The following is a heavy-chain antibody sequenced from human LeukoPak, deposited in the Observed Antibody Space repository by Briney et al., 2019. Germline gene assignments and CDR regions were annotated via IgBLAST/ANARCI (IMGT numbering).Heavy chain of an antibody. V-gene: IGHV1-69*13. CDR3: ASRGITMVRGPYYYYYYGMDV. CDR1: GGTFSSYA. Sequence: SSVKVSCKASGGTFSSYAISWVRQAPGQGLEWMGGINNIFGTANYAQKFQGRVTITAEESTSTAYMELSSLRSEDTAVYYCASRGITMVRGPYYYYYYGMDVWGQGTTVTVS. J-gene: IGHJ6*02. D-gene: IGHD3-10*01. CDR2: INNIFGTA.